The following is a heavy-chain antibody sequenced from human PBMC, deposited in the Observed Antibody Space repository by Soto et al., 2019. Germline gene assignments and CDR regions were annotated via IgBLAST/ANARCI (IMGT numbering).Heavy chain of an antibody. CDR1: GGSISSSSYY. CDR3: ATLRDSSSWYYFDY. J-gene: IGHJ4*02. CDR2: IYYSGST. D-gene: IGHD6-13*01. Sequence: SETLSLTCTVSGGSISSSSYYWGWIRQPPGKGLEWIGSIYYSGSTYYNPSLKSRVTISVDTSKNQFSLKLSSVTAADTAVYYCATLRDSSSWYYFDYWGQGTLVTVSS. V-gene: IGHV4-39*01.